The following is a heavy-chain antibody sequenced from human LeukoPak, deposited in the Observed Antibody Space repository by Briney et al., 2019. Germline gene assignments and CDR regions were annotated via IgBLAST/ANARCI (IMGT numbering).Heavy chain of an antibody. J-gene: IGHJ4*02. D-gene: IGHD3-10*01. V-gene: IGHV4-39*01. Sequence: SETLSLTCTVSGGSISSSSYYWGWIRQPPGKGLEWIGSIYYSGSTYYNPSLKSRVTISVDTSKNQFSLKLSSVTAADTAVYYCANRIWFGDMVFDYWGQGTLVTVSS. CDR3: ANRIWFGDMVFDY. CDR1: GGSISSSSYY. CDR2: IYYSGST.